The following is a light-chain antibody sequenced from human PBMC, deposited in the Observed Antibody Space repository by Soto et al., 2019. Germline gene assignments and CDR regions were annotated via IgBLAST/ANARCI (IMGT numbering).Light chain of an antibody. V-gene: IGLV2-23*02. CDR3: CSYAGSSRI. CDR1: SRDVGAYNL. J-gene: IGLJ1*01. CDR2: EVS. Sequence: QSVLTQPASASGSPGQSITISCTGTSRDVGAYNLVSWYQQYPGKAPKLVIYEVSKRPSGVSDRFSGSKSGNTASLTISGLQADDEADYYCCSYAGSSRIFGTGTKVTVL.